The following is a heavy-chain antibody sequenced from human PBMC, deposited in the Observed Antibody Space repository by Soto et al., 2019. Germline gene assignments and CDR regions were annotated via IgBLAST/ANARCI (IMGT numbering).Heavy chain of an antibody. CDR2: MSADNGNT. Sequence: QVKLVQSGAEVKKPGASVKVSCKASGYTFTRYGISWVRQAPGQGLEWMGWMSADNGNTYYAQKFQGRVTMTTDTYTSTAYMELRSLRSDDTAVYYCARDERVEGRLEYWGQGTLVTVSS. CDR1: GYTFTRYG. D-gene: IGHD3-3*01. V-gene: IGHV1-18*01. J-gene: IGHJ4*02. CDR3: ARDERVEGRLEY.